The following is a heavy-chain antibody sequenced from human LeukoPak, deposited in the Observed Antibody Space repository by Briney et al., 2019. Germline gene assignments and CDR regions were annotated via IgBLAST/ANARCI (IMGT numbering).Heavy chain of an antibody. V-gene: IGHV3-48*04. Sequence: GGSLRLSCAASEFTLSNYWMNWVRQAPGKGLEWVSYIRSSGSTIYYADSVKGRFTISRDNAKNSLYLQMNSLRAEDTAVYYCARYIKGLYSSGIDYWGQGTLVTVSS. CDR2: IRSSGSTI. J-gene: IGHJ4*02. CDR3: ARYIKGLYSSGIDY. D-gene: IGHD6-19*01. CDR1: EFTLSNYW.